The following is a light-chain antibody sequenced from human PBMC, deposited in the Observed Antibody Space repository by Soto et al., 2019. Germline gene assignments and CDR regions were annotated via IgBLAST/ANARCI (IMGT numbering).Light chain of an antibody. Sequence: EIVMTQSTCTLSLSPGERATLSCRASQSVSSSYLAWYQQEPGQAPRLLIYGASRRATGIPDRFSGIGSGTDFTLTISRLELEDFVMYLCQQSIISPWTMGRRTRVDIK. V-gene: IGKV3-20*01. J-gene: IGKJ1*01. CDR3: QQSIISPWT. CDR1: QSVSSSY. CDR2: GAS.